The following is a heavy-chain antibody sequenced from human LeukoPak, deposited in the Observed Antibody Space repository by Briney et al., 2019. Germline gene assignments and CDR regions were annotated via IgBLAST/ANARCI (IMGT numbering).Heavy chain of an antibody. Sequence: PGGSLRLSCAASGFTFNIYAMSWVRQAPGKGLEWVSAIVGHSDNTYYADSVKGRFTIYRDNAKNSLYLQMNSLRVEDTALYYCARDGSSFDYWGQGGLVTVSS. CDR1: GFTFNIYA. CDR3: ARDGSSFDY. D-gene: IGHD2-15*01. J-gene: IGHJ4*02. CDR2: IVGHSDNT. V-gene: IGHV3-23*01.